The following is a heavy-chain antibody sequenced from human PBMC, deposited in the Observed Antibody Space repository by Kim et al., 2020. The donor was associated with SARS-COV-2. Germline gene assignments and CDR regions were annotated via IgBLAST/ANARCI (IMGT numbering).Heavy chain of an antibody. J-gene: IGHJ4*02. Sequence: SVKGRFTISRDNSINSLYLQMNSLRTEDTALYYCAKVGGIAAAGNPYLDYWGQGTLVTVSS. D-gene: IGHD6-13*01. V-gene: IGHV3-43*01. CDR3: AKVGGIAAAGNPYLDY.